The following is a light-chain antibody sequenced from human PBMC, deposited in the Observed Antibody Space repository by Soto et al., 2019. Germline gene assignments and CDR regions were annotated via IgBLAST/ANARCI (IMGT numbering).Light chain of an antibody. J-gene: IGKJ1*01. CDR2: GAS. Sequence: EIVMTQSPATLCLSTGERATLSCRASQSVSSNLAWYQQKPGQAPRLLLYGASTRATGIPARFSGSGSGTEFILTISSLQSEDFAVYYCQQYNNWPTWTFCQGTKVDIK. V-gene: IGKV3-15*01. CDR1: QSVSSN. CDR3: QQYNNWPTWT.